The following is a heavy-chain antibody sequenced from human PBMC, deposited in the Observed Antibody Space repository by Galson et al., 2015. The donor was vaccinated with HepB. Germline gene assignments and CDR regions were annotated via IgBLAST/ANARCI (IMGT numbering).Heavy chain of an antibody. V-gene: IGHV4-59*01. D-gene: IGHD3-16*01. CDR3: ARAPRGYDRRIAFDI. CDR1: GGSISSYY. CDR2: IYYSGST. J-gene: IGHJ3*02. Sequence: QVQLQESGPGLVKPSETLSLTCTVSGGSISSYYWSWIRQPPGKGLEWIGYIYYSGSTNYNPSLKSRVTISVDTSKNQFSLKLSSVTAADTAVYYCARAPRGYDRRIAFDIWGQGTMVTVSS.